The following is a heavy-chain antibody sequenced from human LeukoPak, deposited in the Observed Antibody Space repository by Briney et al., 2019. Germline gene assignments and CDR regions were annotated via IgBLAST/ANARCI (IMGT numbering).Heavy chain of an antibody. V-gene: IGHV1-8*03. CDR2: MNPNSGNT. Sequence: ASVKASCKASGYTFTSYDINWVRQATGQGLEWMGWMNPNSGNTGYAQKFQGRVTITRNTSISTAYMELSSLRSEDTAVYYCARGGVFGYGDYAGEDWGQGTLVTVSS. J-gene: IGHJ4*02. CDR1: GYTFTSYD. CDR3: ARGGVFGYGDYAGED. D-gene: IGHD4-17*01.